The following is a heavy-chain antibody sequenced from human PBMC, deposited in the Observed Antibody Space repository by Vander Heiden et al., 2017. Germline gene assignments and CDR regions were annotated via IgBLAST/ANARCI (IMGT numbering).Heavy chain of an antibody. V-gene: IGHV1-18*04. D-gene: IGHD4-4*01. CDR2: ISAYNGNT. CDR3: ARDPSTVSPSWFDP. Sequence: QVQLVQSGAEVKKPGASVKVYCKASGYTFTSYGISWVRQAAGKGLEWMGWISAYNGNTNYAQKLQGRVTMTTDTSTSTAYMELRSLRSDDTAVYYCARDPSTVSPSWFDPWGQGTLVTVSS. J-gene: IGHJ5*02. CDR1: GYTFTSYG.